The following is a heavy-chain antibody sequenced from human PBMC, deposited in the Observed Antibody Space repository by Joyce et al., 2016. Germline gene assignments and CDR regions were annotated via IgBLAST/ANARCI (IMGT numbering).Heavy chain of an antibody. D-gene: IGHD3-16*02. CDR3: AKLSDIVLMWIDS. J-gene: IGHJ4*02. Sequence: EVRLLESGGGLVQPGESLILSCTPSGFLFSSYAMGWGRQAPGKGLEWVSGSSRSGDRTYYADSVKDRFTISRDNSRKTLYLEMNSLRVDDSAVYYCAKLSDIVLMWIDSWGQGTLVTVSS. V-gene: IGHV3-23*01. CDR2: SSRSGDRT. CDR1: GFLFSSYA.